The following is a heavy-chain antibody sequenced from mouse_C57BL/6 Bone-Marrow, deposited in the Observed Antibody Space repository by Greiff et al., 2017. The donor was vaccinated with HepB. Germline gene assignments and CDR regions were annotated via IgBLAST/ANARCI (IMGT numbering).Heavy chain of an antibody. J-gene: IGHJ2*01. CDR3: ARGNYYGRVYFDY. D-gene: IGHD1-1*01. CDR2: INPNNGGT. Sequence: EVQLQQSGPELVKPGASVKISCKASGYTFTDYYMNWVKQSHGKSLEWIGDINPNNGGTSYNQKFKGKATLTVDKSSSTAYMELRSLTSEDSAVYYCARGNYYGRVYFDYWGQGTTLTVSS. V-gene: IGHV1-26*01. CDR1: GYTFTDYY.